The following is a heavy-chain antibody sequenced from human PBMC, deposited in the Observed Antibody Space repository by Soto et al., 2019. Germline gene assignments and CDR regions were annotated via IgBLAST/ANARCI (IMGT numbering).Heavy chain of an antibody. CDR1: RFSLSAYW. D-gene: IGHD3-16*01. CDR2: LSSDGFGA. Sequence: GGSLRLSCAASRFSLSAYWMHWVRQAPGRGLEWVSRLSSDGFGAAYADSVKGRFFISRDIARNTLFLQMNSLRADDTAVYYCARDLGGPDYWGRGTSVTVSS. CDR3: ARDLGGPDY. J-gene: IGHJ4*02. V-gene: IGHV3-74*03.